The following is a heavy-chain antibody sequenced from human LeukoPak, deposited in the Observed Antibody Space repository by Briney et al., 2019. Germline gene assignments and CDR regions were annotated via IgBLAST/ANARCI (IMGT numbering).Heavy chain of an antibody. J-gene: IGHJ4*02. CDR1: GGSISSSSYY. Sequence: SETLSLTCTVSGGSISSSSYYWGWIRQPPGKGLEWIGSISYSGTTYYNPSLKSRVTISVDTPKNQFSLKLNSVTAADTAVFYCAANSADYNTLGSSYKVWGQGTLVTVSS. CDR3: AANSADYNTLGSSYKV. V-gene: IGHV4-39*01. D-gene: IGHD3-10*01. CDR2: ISYSGTT.